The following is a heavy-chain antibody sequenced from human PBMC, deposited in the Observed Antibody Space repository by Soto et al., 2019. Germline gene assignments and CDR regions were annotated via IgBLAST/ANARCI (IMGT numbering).Heavy chain of an antibody. J-gene: IGHJ5*02. V-gene: IGHV1-3*01. CDR2: INAGNGNT. Sequence: ASVKVSCKASGYTFTSYAMHWVRQAPGQRLEWMGWINAGNGNTKYSQKFQGRVTITRDTSASTAYMELGSLRSEDTAVYYCARRPIVVVAATDWFDPWGQGTLVTVSS. D-gene: IGHD2-15*01. CDR1: GYTFTSYA. CDR3: ARRPIVVVAATDWFDP.